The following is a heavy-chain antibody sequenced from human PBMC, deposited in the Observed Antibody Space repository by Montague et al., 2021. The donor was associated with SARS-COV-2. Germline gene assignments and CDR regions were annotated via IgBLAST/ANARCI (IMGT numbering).Heavy chain of an antibody. Sequence: SEILSLTRTVSGGSISSSSYYWGWIRQPPGKGLEWIGSIYYSGSTYYNPSLKSRVTISVDTSKNQFSLKLSSVTAADTAVYYCARKASRGITIFGVVTAPYYFDYWGQGTLVTVPS. D-gene: IGHD3-3*01. CDR2: IYYSGST. V-gene: IGHV4-39*01. J-gene: IGHJ4*02. CDR1: GGSISSSSYY. CDR3: ARKASRGITIFGVVTAPYYFDY.